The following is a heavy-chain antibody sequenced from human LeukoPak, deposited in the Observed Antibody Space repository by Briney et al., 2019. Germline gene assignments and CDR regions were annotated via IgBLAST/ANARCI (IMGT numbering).Heavy chain of an antibody. V-gene: IGHV3-66*01. CDR1: GFTVSSNY. CDR2: IYSGGST. CDR3: ARGPNSSSWRFGYFDY. Sequence: GGSLRLSCAASGFTVSSNYMSWVRQVPGKGLEWVSVIYSGGSTYYADSVKGRFTISRDNSKNTLYLQMNSLRAEDTAVYYCARGPNSSSWRFGYFDYWGQGTLVTVSS. D-gene: IGHD6-13*01. J-gene: IGHJ4*02.